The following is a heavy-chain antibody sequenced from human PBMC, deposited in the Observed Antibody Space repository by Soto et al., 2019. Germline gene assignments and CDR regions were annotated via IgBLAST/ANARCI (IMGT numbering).Heavy chain of an antibody. V-gene: IGHV4-59*11. CDR1: GGSINTHY. Sequence: PSETLSLTCTVSGGSINTHYWSWIRQPPGKGLEWIGYSHSSGYSHYNPSLKSRATISVDTSNNQFSLKVSSVTAADTAVYYCARVKVNLELSNYGLKGVDYYYYMDVWGKGTTVTVSS. D-gene: IGHD4-4*01. CDR2: SHSSGYS. CDR3: ARVKVNLELSNYGLKGVDYYYYMDV. J-gene: IGHJ6*03.